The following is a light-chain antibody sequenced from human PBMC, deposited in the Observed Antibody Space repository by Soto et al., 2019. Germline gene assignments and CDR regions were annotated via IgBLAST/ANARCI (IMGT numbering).Light chain of an antibody. V-gene: IGKV3-15*01. J-gene: IGKJ2*01. CDR3: QQYNNWPPYT. Sequence: EIVMTQSPGTLSVSLGERATLSCRASQSVGSNLAWYQHKPGQAPRLVTYGASTMANGIPARFSGSGSGTDVTLTISSLQSEDFAVYYCQQYNNWPPYTFGQGTKLEI. CDR2: GAS. CDR1: QSVGSN.